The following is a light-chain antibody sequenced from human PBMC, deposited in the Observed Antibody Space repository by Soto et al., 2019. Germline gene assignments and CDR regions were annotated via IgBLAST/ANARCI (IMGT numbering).Light chain of an antibody. CDR1: QSISSW. J-gene: IGKJ1*01. Sequence: DIQMTQSPSTLSASVGDRVTITCRASQSISSWLAWYQQKPGKAPKLLIYKASSLQSGVPSRFSGSGSGTDFTLTISSLQPDDLATYYCQQYNSYSPWTFGQGTKVEIK. CDR3: QQYNSYSPWT. V-gene: IGKV1-5*03. CDR2: KAS.